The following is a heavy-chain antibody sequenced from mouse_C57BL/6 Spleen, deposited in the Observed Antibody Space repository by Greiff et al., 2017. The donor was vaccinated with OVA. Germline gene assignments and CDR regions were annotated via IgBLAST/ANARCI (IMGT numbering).Heavy chain of an antibody. Sequence: EVQLQQSGPELVKPGASVKISCKASGYTLTDYYMNWVKQSHGKSLEWIGDTNPNNGGTSYNQKFKGKATLTVDKSSSTAYMELRSLTSEDSAVYYCARERVYDYDVYYAMDYWGQGTSVTVSS. D-gene: IGHD2-4*01. J-gene: IGHJ4*01. CDR1: GYTLTDYY. CDR2: TNPNNGGT. V-gene: IGHV1-26*01. CDR3: ARERVYDYDVYYAMDY.